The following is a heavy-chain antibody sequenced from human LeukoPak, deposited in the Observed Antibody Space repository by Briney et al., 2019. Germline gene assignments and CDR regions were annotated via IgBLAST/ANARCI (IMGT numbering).Heavy chain of an antibody. CDR2: INSDGSST. V-gene: IGHV3-74*01. D-gene: IGHD3-10*01. J-gene: IGHJ4*02. Sequence: GGSLRLSCAASGFTFSSYWKHWVRQAPGKGLVWVSRINSDGSSTSYADSVKGRFTISRDNAKNTLYLQMNSQRAEDTAVYYCARETLWFGELYDYWGQGTLVTVSS. CDR3: ARETLWFGELYDY. CDR1: GFTFSSYW.